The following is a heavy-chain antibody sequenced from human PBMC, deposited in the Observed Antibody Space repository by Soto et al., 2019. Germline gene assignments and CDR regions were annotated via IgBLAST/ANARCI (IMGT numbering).Heavy chain of an antibody. CDR2: ISYSGDT. CDR3: ARGSNTWPARFDT. D-gene: IGHD1-26*01. V-gene: IGHV4-59*01. Sequence: TSETLSLTCTVFGGSISDYYWSWIRQPPGRGLEWIGFISYSGDTNYNPSLKSRVSISLDASKNQFSLKLTSVTAADTAMFYCARGSNTWPARFDTWGQGTLVTVSS. J-gene: IGHJ5*02. CDR1: GGSISDYY.